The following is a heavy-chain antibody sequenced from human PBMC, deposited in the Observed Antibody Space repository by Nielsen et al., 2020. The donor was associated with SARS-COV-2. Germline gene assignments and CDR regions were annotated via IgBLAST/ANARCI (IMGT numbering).Heavy chain of an antibody. D-gene: IGHD4-23*01. CDR1: GFTFSGSA. J-gene: IGHJ4*02. CDR2: IRSYANDCAT. V-gene: IGHV3-73*01. CDR3: SSPTVAY. Sequence: GESLKISCVASGFTFSGSAMHWVRQASGKGLEWLGRIRSYANDCATAYAASVKGRFTISRDDSKNTAYLQMNSLKMEDTAVYYCSSPTVAYWGQGTLVTVSS.